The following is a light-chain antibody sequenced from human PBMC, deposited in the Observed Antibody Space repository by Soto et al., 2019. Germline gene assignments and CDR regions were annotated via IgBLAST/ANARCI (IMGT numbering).Light chain of an antibody. V-gene: IGKV1-5*01. CDR3: QPYDTYSWT. CDR1: QSISSW. CDR2: DAS. J-gene: IGKJ1*01. Sequence: DIQMTQSPSTLSASVGDRVTITCRASQSISSWLAWYQQKPGKAPKLLIYDASSLESGVPSRFSGSGSGTEFTLTISSLQPDDFATYYCQPYDTYSWTFGQGTKVEIK.